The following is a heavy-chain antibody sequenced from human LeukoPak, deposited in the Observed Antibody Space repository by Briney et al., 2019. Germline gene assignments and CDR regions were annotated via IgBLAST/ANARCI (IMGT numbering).Heavy chain of an antibody. CDR3: VREAPYDSSGYYFDY. CDR1: GGSISSYH. D-gene: IGHD3-22*01. Sequence: SETLSLTCTVSGGSISSYHWSWIRQPPGKGLEWVGYIYYSGSTNYNPSLKSRVTISVDTSKNQFSLKLSSVTAADTAVYYCVREAPYDSSGYYFDYWGQGTLVTVSS. J-gene: IGHJ4*02. V-gene: IGHV4-59*01. CDR2: IYYSGST.